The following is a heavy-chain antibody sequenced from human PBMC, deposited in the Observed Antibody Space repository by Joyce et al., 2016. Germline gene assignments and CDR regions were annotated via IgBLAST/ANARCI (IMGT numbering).Heavy chain of an antibody. J-gene: IGHJ6*02. Sequence: QVQLVQSGAELKKPGSSVKVSCRTSGGTFSNSSISWVRQAPGHGLEWMGGTIPVSGATKYAQKFLGRVTITADELTNTVYMDLSSLKFDDTAIFYCASGNDMDVWGQGTTVIVSS. D-gene: IGHD1-14*01. CDR2: TIPVSGAT. CDR3: ASGNDMDV. CDR1: GGTFSNSS. V-gene: IGHV1-69*01.